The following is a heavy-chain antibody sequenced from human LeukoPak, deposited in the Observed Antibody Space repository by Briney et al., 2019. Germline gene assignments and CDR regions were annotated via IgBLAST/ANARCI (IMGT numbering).Heavy chain of an antibody. J-gene: IGHJ6*04. V-gene: IGHV3-48*03. CDR2: ISSSGSTI. Sequence: GGSLRLSCAASGFTFTSCEMNWVRQAPGKGLEWVSYISSSGSTIYYADSVKGRFTISRDNAKNSLYLQMNSLRAEDTAVYYCAELGITMIGGVWGKGTTVTISS. D-gene: IGHD3-10*02. CDR3: AELGITMIGGV. CDR1: GFTFTSCE.